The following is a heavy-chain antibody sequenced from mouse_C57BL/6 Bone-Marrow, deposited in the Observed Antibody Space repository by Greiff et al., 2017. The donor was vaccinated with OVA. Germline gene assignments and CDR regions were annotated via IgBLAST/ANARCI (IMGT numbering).Heavy chain of an antibody. CDR1: GYTFTSYW. CDR2: IDPSDSET. V-gene: IGHV1-52*01. D-gene: IGHD2-1*01. J-gene: IGHJ3*01. CDR3: AVIYYGKSSWFAY. Sequence: QVHVKQPGAELVRPGSSVKLSCKASGYTFTSYWMHWVKQRPIQGLEWIGNIDPSDSETHYNQKFKDKATLTIDKSSSTAYMQLSSLTSEDSAVYYCAVIYYGKSSWFAYWGQGTLVTVSA.